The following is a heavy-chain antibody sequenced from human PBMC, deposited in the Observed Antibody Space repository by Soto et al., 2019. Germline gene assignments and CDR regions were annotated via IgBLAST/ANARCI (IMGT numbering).Heavy chain of an antibody. CDR2: INPSGGST. D-gene: IGHD3-22*01. CDR1: GYTFPSYY. J-gene: IGHJ4*02. CDR3: ARDLRYYDSSGYIVQTFDY. Sequence: GDSVKVSCKASGYTFPSYYMHWVRQSPGQGLEWMGIINPSGGSTSYAQKFQGRVTMTRDTSTSTVYMELSSLRSEDTAVYYCARDLRYYDSSGYIVQTFDYWGQGTLVTVSS. V-gene: IGHV1-46*01.